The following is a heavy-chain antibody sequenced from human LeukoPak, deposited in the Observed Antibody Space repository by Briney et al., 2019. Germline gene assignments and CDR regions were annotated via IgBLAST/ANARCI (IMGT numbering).Heavy chain of an antibody. J-gene: IGHJ4*02. V-gene: IGHV4-61*10. CDR3: ARGSGSGWSHLFDY. D-gene: IGHD6-19*01. CDR2: IYTSGST. CDR1: GGSVSSGTYY. Sequence: PSETLSLTCTVSGGSVSSGTYYWTWIRQPAGKGLEWIGRIYTSGSTNYNPSLKSRVTISVDTSKNQFSLKLSSVTAADTAVYYCARGSGSGWSHLFDYWGQGTLVTVSS.